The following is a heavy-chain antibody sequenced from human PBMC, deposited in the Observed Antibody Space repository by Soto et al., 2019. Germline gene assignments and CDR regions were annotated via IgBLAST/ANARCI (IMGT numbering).Heavy chain of an antibody. Sequence: SETLSLTCSVSGGSITSGRSSWNWIRQPPGKGLEWIASIYHSGSTYKNPSLKSRVTISVDRSKNQFSLKLSSVTAADTAVYYCASSSLYGMDVWGQGTTVTVSS. V-gene: IGHV4-30-2*01. CDR2: IYHSGST. CDR3: ASSSLYGMDV. CDR1: GGSITSGRSS. J-gene: IGHJ6*02.